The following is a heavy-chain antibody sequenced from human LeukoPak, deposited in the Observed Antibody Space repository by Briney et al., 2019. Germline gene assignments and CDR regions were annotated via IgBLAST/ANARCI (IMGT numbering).Heavy chain of an antibody. CDR2: IYPGGSDT. J-gene: IGHJ4*02. V-gene: IGHV5-51*01. CDR1: RYSFTNYW. CDR3: ARRADFWSGGDDY. D-gene: IGHD3-3*01. Sequence: GESLKISCKGSRYSFTNYWIGWVRQMPGKGLEWMGIIYPGGSDTRYSPSFEGQVTISADKSISTAYLQWSSLKASDTAMHYCARRADFWSGGDDYWGQGTLVTVSS.